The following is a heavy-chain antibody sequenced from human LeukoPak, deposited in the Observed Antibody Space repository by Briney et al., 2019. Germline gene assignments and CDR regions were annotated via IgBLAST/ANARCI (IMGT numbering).Heavy chain of an antibody. J-gene: IGHJ5*02. Sequence: ASVKVSCKASAYTFTSYNITWERQATGQGLEWMGWMNPNSGNTGYAQKFQGRVTMTRNTSISTAYMELSSLTSEDTAVYYCARDGSGSYYDRGWFDPWGQGTLVTVSS. CDR3: ARDGSGSYYDRGWFDP. CDR2: MNPNSGNT. V-gene: IGHV1-8*01. D-gene: IGHD3-10*01. CDR1: AYTFTSYN.